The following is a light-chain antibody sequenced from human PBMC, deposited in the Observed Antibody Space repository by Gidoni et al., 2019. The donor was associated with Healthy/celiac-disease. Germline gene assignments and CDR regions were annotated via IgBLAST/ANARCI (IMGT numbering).Light chain of an antibody. CDR3: QQYDNLPLT. CDR1: QYISNY. V-gene: IGKV1-33*01. J-gene: IGKJ4*01. CDR2: DAS. Sequence: DIQMTQSPSSLSASVGDRVTITCQASQYISNYLNWYQQKPGKAPKLLIYDASNLETRVPSRFSGSGSGTDFTFTISSLQPEDIATYYCQQYDNLPLTFGGXTKVEIK.